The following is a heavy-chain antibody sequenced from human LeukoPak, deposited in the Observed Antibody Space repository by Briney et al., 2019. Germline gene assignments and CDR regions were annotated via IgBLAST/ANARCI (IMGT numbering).Heavy chain of an antibody. CDR1: GGSISSYY. V-gene: IGHV4-59*08. D-gene: IGHD4-23*01. Sequence: SGTLSLTCTVSGGSISSYYWGWSRQPPGKGLEWVGYIYYSGSTNYNPSLKSRATISVDTSKNQFSLNLNSVTAADTAVYYCAMTTVVTSDPYFAYWGQGPLVTVSS. CDR2: IYYSGST. CDR3: AMTTVVTSDPYFAY. J-gene: IGHJ4*02.